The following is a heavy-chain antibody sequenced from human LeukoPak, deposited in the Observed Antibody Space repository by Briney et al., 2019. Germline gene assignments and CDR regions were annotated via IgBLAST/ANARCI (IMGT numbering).Heavy chain of an antibody. CDR2: ISGSGGST. CDR3: AKDRIAVASYFDY. D-gene: IGHD6-19*01. Sequence: GGSLRLSCAASGFSFSSYAMSWVRQAPGKGLEWVSAISGSGGSTYYADSVKGRFTISRDNSKNTLYLQMNSLRAEDTAIYFCAKDRIAVASYFDYRGQGTLVTVSS. J-gene: IGHJ4*02. CDR1: GFSFSSYA. V-gene: IGHV3-23*01.